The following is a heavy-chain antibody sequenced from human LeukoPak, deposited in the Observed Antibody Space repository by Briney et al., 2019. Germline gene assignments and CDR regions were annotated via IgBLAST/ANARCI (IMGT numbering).Heavy chain of an antibody. CDR3: ARAGHDSSGYSFRLDY. CDR1: GYTFAGHH. Sequence: ASVKVSCKTSGYTFAGHHIHWVRQAPGQGLEWMGWINPSSGDTKYAQNFQDRVIMSRDTSISTAYMDLSRLSSDDTAIYHCARAGHDSSGYSFRLDYWGQGTLVTVSS. CDR2: INPSSGDT. D-gene: IGHD3-22*01. V-gene: IGHV1-2*02. J-gene: IGHJ4*02.